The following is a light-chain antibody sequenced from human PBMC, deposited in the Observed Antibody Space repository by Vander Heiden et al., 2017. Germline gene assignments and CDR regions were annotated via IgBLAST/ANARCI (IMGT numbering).Light chain of an antibody. CDR2: GNS. CDR1: SCNIGGGYD. CDR3: QSYDSSLSGSV. J-gene: IGLJ2*01. V-gene: IGLV1-40*01. Sequence: HSVLPPPPPVPRAPRPPVTISCTGSSCNIGGGYDVPWYQQLPGTAPRLLIYGNSNRPSGVPDRFSGSKSGTSASLAITGLQAEDEADYYCQSYDSSLSGSVFGGGTKLTVL.